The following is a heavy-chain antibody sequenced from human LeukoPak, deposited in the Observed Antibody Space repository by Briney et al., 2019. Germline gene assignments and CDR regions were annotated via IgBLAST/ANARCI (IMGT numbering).Heavy chain of an antibody. CDR2: ISSSGSTI. CDR1: GFTVSDYY. CDR3: AELGITMIGGV. V-gene: IGHV3-48*03. J-gene: IGHJ6*04. D-gene: IGHD3-10*02. Sequence: GGSLRLSCAASGFTVSDYYMNWVRQAPGKGLEWVSYISSSGSTIYYADSVKGRFTISRDNAKNSLYLQMNSLRAEDTAVYYCAELGITMIGGVWGKGTTVTISS.